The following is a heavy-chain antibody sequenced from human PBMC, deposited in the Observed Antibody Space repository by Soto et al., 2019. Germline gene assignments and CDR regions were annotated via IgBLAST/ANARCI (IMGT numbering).Heavy chain of an antibody. CDR1: GDSTSNYY. Sequence: SETLSLTCIISGDSTSNYYWRWIRQSPGKGLEWIGYISYSGNTNYNPSLKSRVTISVDTSKDQLSLKVTSVTAADTAMYYWACLRGKRGSPIDYWGQGTLVTVSS. CDR2: ISYSGNT. J-gene: IGHJ4*02. D-gene: IGHD2-15*01. V-gene: IGHV4-59*01. CDR3: ACLRGKRGSPIDY.